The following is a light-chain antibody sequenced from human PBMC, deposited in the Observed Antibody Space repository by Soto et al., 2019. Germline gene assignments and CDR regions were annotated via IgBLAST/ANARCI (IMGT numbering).Light chain of an antibody. CDR1: QSVSSSY. V-gene: IGKV3-20*01. J-gene: IGKJ5*01. Sequence: EIWLTPSPGTLSLAPGERATLSCRASQSVSSSYLAWYQQKPGQAPRLLIHGASSRATGIPDRISGSGSGTDFTLTISRLEPEDFAVYYCQQYGSSPITFGQGTRLAI. CDR3: QQYGSSPIT. CDR2: GAS.